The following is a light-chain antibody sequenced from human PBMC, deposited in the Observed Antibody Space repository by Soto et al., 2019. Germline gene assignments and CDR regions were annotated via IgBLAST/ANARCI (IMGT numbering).Light chain of an antibody. V-gene: IGLV1-47*01. CDR2: RNN. CDR3: AAWDDSLSGGV. CDR1: SSNIGSNY. Sequence: QSVLTQPPSASGTPGQRVTISCSGSSSNIGSNYVYWYQQLTGTAPKLLIYRNNQRPSGVPDRFSGSKSGTSASLAISGLRSEDEADYYCAAWDDSLSGGVFGGGTKVTVL. J-gene: IGLJ3*02.